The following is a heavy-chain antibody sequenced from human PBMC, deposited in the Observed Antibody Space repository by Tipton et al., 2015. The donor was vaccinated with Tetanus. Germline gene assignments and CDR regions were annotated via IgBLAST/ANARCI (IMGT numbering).Heavy chain of an antibody. J-gene: IGHJ2*01. CDR3: GRHGGSYIAYWCFDL. V-gene: IGHV4-30-4*01. CDR1: GGSISSDAHY. D-gene: IGHD1-26*01. CDR2: IYYSGSA. Sequence: LRLSCTVSGGSISSDAHYWSWIRQAPGKGLEWIGYIYYSGSAYYKPSLKSRAAISVDTSRNQFSLRLTSVTATDSAVYYCGRHGGSYIAYWCFDLWGRGSLVTVSS.